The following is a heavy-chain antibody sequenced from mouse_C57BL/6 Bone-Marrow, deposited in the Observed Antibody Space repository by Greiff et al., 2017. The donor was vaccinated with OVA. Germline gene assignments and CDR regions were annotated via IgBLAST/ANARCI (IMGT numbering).Heavy chain of an antibody. J-gene: IGHJ1*03. V-gene: IGHV2-9-1*01. CDR3: ASTTVVAHWYFDV. D-gene: IGHD1-1*01. CDR2: IWTGGGT. Sequence: QVTLKVSGPGLVAPSQSLSITCTVSGFSLTSYAISWVRQPPGKGLEWLGVIWTGGGTNYNSALKSRLSISKDNSKRQVFLKMNSLQTDDTARYYCASTTVVAHWYFDVWGTGTTVTVSS. CDR1: GFSLTSYA.